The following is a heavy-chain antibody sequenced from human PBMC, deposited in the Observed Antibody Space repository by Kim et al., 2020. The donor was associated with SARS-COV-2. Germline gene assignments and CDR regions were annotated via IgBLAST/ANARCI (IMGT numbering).Heavy chain of an antibody. CDR2: IYSGGST. CDR3: ARVGYSGRGGNYYYYGMDV. J-gene: IGHJ6*02. Sequence: GGSLRLSCAASGFTVSSNYMSWVRQAPGKGLEWVSVIYSGGSTYYADSVKGRFTISRDNSKNTLYLQMNSLRAEDTAVYYCARVGYSGRGGNYYYYGMDVWGQGTTVTISS. D-gene: IGHD5-12*01. V-gene: IGHV3-53*01. CDR1: GFTVSSNY.